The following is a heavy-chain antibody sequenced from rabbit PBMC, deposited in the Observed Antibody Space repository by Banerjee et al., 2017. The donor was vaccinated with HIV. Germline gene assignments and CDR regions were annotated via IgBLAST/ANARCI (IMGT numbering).Heavy chain of an antibody. V-gene: IGHV1S40*01. CDR1: GFDLSSYYY. Sequence: QSLEESGGDLVKPGASLTLTCTASGFDLSSYYYMCWVRQAPGKGLEWIGCIYISSDTTWYARWAKGRFTISKTSSTTVTLQMTGLTAADTATYFCARHETGTSGWNLALWGPGTLVTVS. J-gene: IGHJ4*01. CDR3: ARHETGTSGWNLAL. D-gene: IGHD1-1*01. CDR2: IYISSDTT.